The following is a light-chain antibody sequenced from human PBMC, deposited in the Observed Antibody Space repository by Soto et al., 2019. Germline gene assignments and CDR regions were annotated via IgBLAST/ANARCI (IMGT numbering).Light chain of an antibody. CDR2: GAS. J-gene: IGKJ5*01. CDR1: QSISDT. Sequence: EIVMTQSPATLSVSPWGRATLSCRASQSISDTLTWYQQKPGQAPRLLIHGASTRATGLSARFSGSGSGTDFTLTISSLQSEDFAVYYCQQYNNWPRTFGQGTDWRL. CDR3: QQYNNWPRT. V-gene: IGKV3-15*01.